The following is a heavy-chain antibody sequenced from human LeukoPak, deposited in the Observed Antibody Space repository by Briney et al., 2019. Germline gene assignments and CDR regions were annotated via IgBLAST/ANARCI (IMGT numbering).Heavy chain of an antibody. CDR2: ISSSSSTI. CDR3: VRVGGAFDL. Sequence: GGSLRLSCAASGFTFSDYSMNWVRQAPGKGLEWISYISSSSSTICYADSVKGRFTISRDNAKKSLYMQMNSLRAEDTAVYYCVRVGGAFDLWGQGTRVSVPS. V-gene: IGHV3-48*01. J-gene: IGHJ3*01. D-gene: IGHD3-16*01. CDR1: GFTFSDYS.